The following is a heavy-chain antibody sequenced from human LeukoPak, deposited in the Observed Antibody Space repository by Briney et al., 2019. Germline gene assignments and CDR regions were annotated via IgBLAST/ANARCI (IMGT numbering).Heavy chain of an antibody. Sequence: ASVKVSCKASGYTFTDYYMHWVRQAPGQGLEWMGRINPNSGGTNFAQKFQGRVTMTRDTSISTAYMELSRLTSDDTAVYYCARAPYSSSSEYFQHWGQGTLVTVSS. CDR3: ARAPYSSSSEYFQH. J-gene: IGHJ1*01. CDR2: INPNSGGT. CDR1: GYTFTDYY. V-gene: IGHV1-2*06. D-gene: IGHD6-13*01.